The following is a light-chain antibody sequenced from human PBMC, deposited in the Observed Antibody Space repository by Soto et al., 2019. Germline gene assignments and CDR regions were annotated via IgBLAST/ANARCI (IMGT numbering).Light chain of an antibody. J-gene: IGKJ5*01. CDR2: DAS. CDR1: HDIRKY. Sequence: IQMTQSPSSLSASVGDRVTITCQASHDIRKYLNWYQRKPQKAPKLLIYDASNRETGVPSRFTGSGSGTDFTFTISSLQPEDIATYYCQQYETFPITFGQGTRLEIK. V-gene: IGKV1-33*01. CDR3: QQYETFPIT.